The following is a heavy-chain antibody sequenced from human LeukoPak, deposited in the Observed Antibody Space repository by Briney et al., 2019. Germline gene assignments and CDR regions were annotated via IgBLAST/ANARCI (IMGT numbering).Heavy chain of an antibody. CDR2: IYSGGST. V-gene: IGHV3-66*01. D-gene: IGHD3-9*01. CDR3: ASAPDYDILTALLHPFDY. J-gene: IGHJ4*02. Sequence: GGSLRLSCAASGFTFSSYEMNWVRQAPGKGLEWVSVIYSGGSTYYADSVKGRFTISRDNSKNTLYLQMNSLRAEDTAVYYCASAPDYDILTALLHPFDYWGQGTLVTVSS. CDR1: GFTFSSYE.